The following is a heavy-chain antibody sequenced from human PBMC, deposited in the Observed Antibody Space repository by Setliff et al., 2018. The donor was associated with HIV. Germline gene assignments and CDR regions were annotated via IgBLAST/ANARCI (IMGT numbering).Heavy chain of an antibody. CDR3: ARLGRNLRFLKV. CDR2: INQERTT. J-gene: IGHJ6*02. Sequence: PSETLSLTCAVYRGSFSHYYWTWIRQSPGKGLEWIAEINQERTTFYNPSLKSRVTMSLDTSRNEVSLRLSSVTAADTAVYYCARLGRNLRFLKVWGQGTTVTVSS. V-gene: IGHV4-34*01. CDR1: RGSFSHYY. D-gene: IGHD3-3*01.